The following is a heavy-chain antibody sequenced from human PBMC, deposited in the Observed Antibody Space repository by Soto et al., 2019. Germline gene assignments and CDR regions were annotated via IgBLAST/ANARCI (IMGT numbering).Heavy chain of an antibody. D-gene: IGHD6-13*01. CDR1: GYSFTSYW. V-gene: IGHV5-10-1*01. CDR2: IDPSDSYT. J-gene: IGHJ6*02. Sequence: GSLKISCKGSGYSFTSYWISWVRQMPGKGLEWMGRIDPSDSYTNYSPSFQGHVTISADKSISTAYLQWSSLKASDTAMYYCARRAAAGTGWPYYYYGMDVWGQGTTVTGSS. CDR3: ARRAAAGTGWPYYYYGMDV.